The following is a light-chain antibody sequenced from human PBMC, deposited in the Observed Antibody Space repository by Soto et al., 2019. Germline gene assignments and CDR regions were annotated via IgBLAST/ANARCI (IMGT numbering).Light chain of an antibody. CDR1: SSDVGGYNY. CDR3: SSYTTCTTLSVV. CDR2: GVT. Sequence: QSALTQPASVSGSPGQSITISCTGTSSDVGGYNYVSWYQQHPGKAPKLMIYGVTNRPSGVSNRFSGSKSGNTASLTISGLQAEDEADYYCSSYTTCTTLSVVFGGGTKLTVL. J-gene: IGLJ2*01. V-gene: IGLV2-14*01.